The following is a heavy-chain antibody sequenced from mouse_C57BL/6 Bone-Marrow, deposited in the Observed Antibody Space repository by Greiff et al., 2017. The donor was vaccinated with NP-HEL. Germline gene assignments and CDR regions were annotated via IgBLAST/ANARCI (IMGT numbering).Heavy chain of an antibody. CDR2: IDPSDSYT. Sequence: QVQLQQPGAELVKPGASVKLSCKASGYTFTSYWMQWVKQRPGQGLEWIGEIDPSDSYTNYNQKFKGKATLTVDTSSSTAYMQLSSLTSEDSAVYYWAREGAGKGGFDYWGQGTTLTVSS. D-gene: IGHD3-3*01. V-gene: IGHV1-50*01. J-gene: IGHJ2*01. CDR1: GYTFTSYW. CDR3: AREGAGKGGFDY.